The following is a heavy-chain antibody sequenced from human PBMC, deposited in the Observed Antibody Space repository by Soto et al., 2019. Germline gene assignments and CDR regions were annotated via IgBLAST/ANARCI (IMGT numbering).Heavy chain of an antibody. CDR2: IIPILGIA. V-gene: IGHV1-69*02. CDR1: GGTFSSYT. Sequence: QVQLVQSGAEVKKPGSSVKVSCKASGGTFSSYTISWVRQAPGQGLEWMGRIIPILGIANYAQKFQGRVTITADKSTSTAYMELSSLRSEDTAVHYCASHYSGGDSIIYLFDYWGQGTLVTVSS. J-gene: IGHJ4*02. D-gene: IGHD4-17*01. CDR3: ASHYSGGDSIIYLFDY.